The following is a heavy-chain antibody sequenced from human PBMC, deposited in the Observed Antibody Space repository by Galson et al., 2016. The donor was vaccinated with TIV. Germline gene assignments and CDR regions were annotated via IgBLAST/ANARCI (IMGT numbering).Heavy chain of an antibody. J-gene: IGHJ4*02. CDR3: ARGNPGNPNF. D-gene: IGHD4-23*01. V-gene: IGHV3-74*01. CDR1: GFTFSNYW. CDR2: INTDGDAS. Sequence: SLRLSCAASGFTFSNYWMHWVRQSPGEGLIYVSRINTDGDASDYADSVKGRFTISRDNVKNIVFLQMNALRVEDTAVYYCARGNPGNPNFWGQGTLVTVS.